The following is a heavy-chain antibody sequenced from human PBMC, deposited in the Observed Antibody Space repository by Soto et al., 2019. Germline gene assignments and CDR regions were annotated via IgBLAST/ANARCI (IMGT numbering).Heavy chain of an antibody. CDR2: ILVDGRT. J-gene: IGHJ3*02. V-gene: IGHV3-23*01. D-gene: IGHD2-8*02. CDR1: GFICSSYD. Sequence: GGSLRLSCAASGFICSSYDMSWVRQAPGKGLEWVSTILVDGRTFYVDSVKGRLTISRDNTKNTVYLQMNSLTAGDTAQYYCAKATATGGGAFDICGQGTMVTVSS. CDR3: AKATATGGGAFDI.